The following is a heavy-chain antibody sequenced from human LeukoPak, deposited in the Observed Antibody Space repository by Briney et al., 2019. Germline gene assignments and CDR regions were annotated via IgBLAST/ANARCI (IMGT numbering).Heavy chain of an antibody. CDR3: ARTIYGGNSPYYFDY. J-gene: IGHJ4*02. V-gene: IGHV4-39*07. CDR2: IYYSGST. D-gene: IGHD4-23*01. CDR1: GGSISSSSYY. Sequence: SETLSLTCTVSGGSISSSSYYWGWIRQPPGKGLEWIGSIYYSGSTYYNPSLKSRVTISVDTSKNQFSLKLSSVTAADTAVYYCARTIYGGNSPYYFDYWGQGTLVTVSS.